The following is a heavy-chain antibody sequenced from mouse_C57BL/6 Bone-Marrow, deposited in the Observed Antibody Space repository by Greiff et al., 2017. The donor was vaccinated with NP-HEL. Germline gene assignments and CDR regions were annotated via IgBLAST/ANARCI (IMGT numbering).Heavy chain of an antibody. CDR2: IYPRSGNT. J-gene: IGHJ2*01. CDR1: GYTFTSYG. CDR3: ARENEDD. V-gene: IGHV1-81*01. Sequence: QVQLQQSGAELARPGASVKLSCKASGYTFTSYGISWVKQRTGQGLEWIGEIYPRSGNTYYNEKFKGKATLTADKSSSTAYMELRSLTSEDSAVYFCARENEDDWGQGTTLTVSS.